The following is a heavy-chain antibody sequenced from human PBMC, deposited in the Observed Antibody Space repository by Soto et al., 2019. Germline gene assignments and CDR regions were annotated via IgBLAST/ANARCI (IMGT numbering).Heavy chain of an antibody. J-gene: IGHJ6*02. V-gene: IGHV2-70*01. D-gene: IGHD3-22*01. CDR2: IDWDDDK. CDR1: GFSLSTSGMC. Sequence: SGPTLVNPTQTLTLTCTFSGFSLSTSGMCVSWIRQPPGKALEWLALIDWDDDKYYSTSLKTRLTISKDTSKNQVVLTMTNMGPVDTATYYCARTKTYYYDSSGYQYYYYYYGMDVWGQGTTVTVSS. CDR3: ARTKTYYYDSSGYQYYYYYYGMDV.